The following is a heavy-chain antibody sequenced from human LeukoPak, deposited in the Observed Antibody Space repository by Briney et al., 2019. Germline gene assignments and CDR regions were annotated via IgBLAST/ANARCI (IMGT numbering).Heavy chain of an antibody. CDR1: GFTFRDYS. CDR2: ISTSGTYI. D-gene: IGHD1-1*01. V-gene: IGHV3-21*01. J-gene: IGHJ4*02. CDR3: ARGTPHLPTNYLDS. Sequence: GGSLRLSYAASGFTFRDYSMNWIRQAPGKGLEWVSSISTSGTYIYYSDSVRGRFTISRDNDKNILFLRMDGLRTEDTSLYYCARGTPHLPTNYLDSWGQGTLVTVSS.